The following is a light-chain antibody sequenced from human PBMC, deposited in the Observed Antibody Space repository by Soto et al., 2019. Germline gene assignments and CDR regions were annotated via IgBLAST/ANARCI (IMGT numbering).Light chain of an antibody. CDR1: QRVSSN. CDR3: QQYNNWPPT. J-gene: IGKJ1*01. V-gene: IGKV3-15*01. CDR2: GAS. Sequence: EIVMTQSPATLSVSPGEGATLSCRTSQRVSSNLAWYQQKPGQAPRLLIYGASTRATGISARFSGSGSGTEFTLTISGLQSEGFAVYYCQQYNNWPPTFGQGTKV.